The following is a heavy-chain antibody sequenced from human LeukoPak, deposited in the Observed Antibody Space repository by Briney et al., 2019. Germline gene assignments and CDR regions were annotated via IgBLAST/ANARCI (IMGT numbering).Heavy chain of an antibody. CDR3: ARGVDRGNAFDF. V-gene: IGHV3-21*01. D-gene: IGHD2-15*01. CDR2: ISSSSSYI. CDR1: GFTFSSYS. Sequence: GGSLRLSCAASGFTFSSYSMNWVRQAPGKGLEWVSSISSSSSYIYYADSVKGRFTISRDNAKNSLYLQMNSLRAEDTAVYYCARGVDRGNAFDFWGQGTMVTVSS. J-gene: IGHJ3*01.